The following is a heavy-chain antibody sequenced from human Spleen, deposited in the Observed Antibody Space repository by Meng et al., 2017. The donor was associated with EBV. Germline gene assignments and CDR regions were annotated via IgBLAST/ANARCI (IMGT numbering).Heavy chain of an antibody. CDR3: ARVWSADDMPHFDY. J-gene: IGHJ4*02. D-gene: IGHD3-3*01. V-gene: IGHV6-1*01. CDR2: TYYRTRWFN. CDR1: GDSVSSNVAT. Sequence: VQPQHSGPRLGTPSQTLSLTCAISGDSVSSNVATWNWIRQSPSRGLEWLGRTYYRTRWFNEFGLSMESRVTINPDTSKNQFSLQLSSVSPDDTAVYYCARVWSADDMPHFDYWGQGTLVTVSS.